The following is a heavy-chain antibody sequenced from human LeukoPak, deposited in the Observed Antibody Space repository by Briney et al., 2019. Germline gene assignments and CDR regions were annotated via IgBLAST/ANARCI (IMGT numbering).Heavy chain of an antibody. CDR2: IWYDGTNK. V-gene: IGHV3-33*01. CDR3: ARDVGFIVGATPGAFDI. D-gene: IGHD1-26*01. Sequence: PGRSLRLSCAASGFTFSNFGMHWVRQAPGKGLEWVALIWYDGTNKYYADSVKGRFTISRDNTKNTLYLQMNSLRADDTAVYYCARDVGFIVGATPGAFDIWGQGTMVTVSS. J-gene: IGHJ3*02. CDR1: GFTFSNFG.